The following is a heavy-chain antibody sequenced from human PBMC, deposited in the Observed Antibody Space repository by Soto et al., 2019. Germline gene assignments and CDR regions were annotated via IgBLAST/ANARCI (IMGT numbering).Heavy chain of an antibody. CDR2: INPNTGGP. Sequence: QVQLVQSGAEVKKPGASVKVSCRASGSTFTRYSVLWVRQAPGQGLEWMGWINPNTGGPRFAPKCEGRVTLTPGSSVRTAHMEVRSLRSDDTGVFYCSVYFVELQEASFWGQGTLVTVTS. D-gene: IGHD2-8*01. V-gene: IGHV1-2*02. CDR3: SVYFVELQEASF. CDR1: GSTFTRYS. J-gene: IGHJ1*01.